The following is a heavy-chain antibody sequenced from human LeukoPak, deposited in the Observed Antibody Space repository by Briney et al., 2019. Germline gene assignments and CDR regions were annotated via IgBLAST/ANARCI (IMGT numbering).Heavy chain of an antibody. V-gene: IGHV4-39*07. J-gene: IGHJ3*02. CDR1: GGSISSTTYY. Sequence: SETLSLTCTVSGGSISSTTYYWDWIRQPPGKGLEWIGTIYYSGSTYYNPSLTSRVTISVDTSKNQFSLKLSSVTAADTAVYYCARVSRSGSYFGAFEIWGQGTMVTVSS. CDR2: IYYSGST. D-gene: IGHD1-26*01. CDR3: ARVSRSGSYFGAFEI.